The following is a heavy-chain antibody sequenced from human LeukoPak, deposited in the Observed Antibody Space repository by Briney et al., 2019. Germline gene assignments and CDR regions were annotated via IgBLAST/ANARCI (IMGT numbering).Heavy chain of an antibody. CDR3: AREGPHYDSSGYYGGWFDP. Sequence: ASVKVSCKASGYTFTGYYMHWVRQAPGQGLEWMGWINPNSGGTNYAQKFQGRVTMTRDTSISTAYMELSRLRSDDTAVYCCAREGPHYDSSGYYGGWFDPWGQGTLVTVSS. V-gene: IGHV1-2*02. J-gene: IGHJ5*02. D-gene: IGHD3-22*01. CDR1: GYTFTGYY. CDR2: INPNSGGT.